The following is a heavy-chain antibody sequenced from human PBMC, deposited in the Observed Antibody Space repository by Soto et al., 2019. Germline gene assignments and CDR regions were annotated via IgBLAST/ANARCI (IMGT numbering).Heavy chain of an antibody. J-gene: IGHJ6*03. D-gene: IGHD1-1*01. CDR2: INHSGST. V-gene: IGHV4-34*01. Sequence: SETLSLTCAVYGGSFSAYYWSWIRQPPGKGLEWIGEINHSGSTNYNPSLKSRVTISVDTSKNQFSLKLSSVTAADTAVYYCARDWVERYYYYMDVWGKGTTVTVSS. CDR3: ARDWVERYYYYMDV. CDR1: GGSFSAYY.